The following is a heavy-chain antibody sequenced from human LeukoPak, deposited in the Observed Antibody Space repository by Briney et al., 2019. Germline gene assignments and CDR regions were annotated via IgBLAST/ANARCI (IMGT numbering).Heavy chain of an antibody. CDR2: IYYSGST. J-gene: IGHJ3*02. V-gene: IGHV4-59*01. D-gene: IGHD5-24*01. CDR1: GGSISNYY. Sequence: SETLSLTCTVSGGSISNYYWNWIRQPPGKGLEWIGYIYYSGSTNYNPSLKSRVTISVDTSKNQFSLKLTSVTAADTAIYYCARVGGMLTINNEAFDIWGQGTVVTVS. CDR3: ARVGGMLTINNEAFDI.